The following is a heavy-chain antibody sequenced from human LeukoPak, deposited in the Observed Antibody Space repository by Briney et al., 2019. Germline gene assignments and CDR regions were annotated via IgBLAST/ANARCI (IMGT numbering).Heavy chain of an antibody. J-gene: IGHJ6*03. V-gene: IGHV4-61*02. CDR1: GGSISSGSYY. CDR2: IYTSGST. Sequence: ASETLSLTCTVSGGSISSGSYYWSWIRQPAGKGLEWIGRIYTSGSTNYNPSLKSRVTISVDTSKNQFSLRLSSETAADTAVYYCASQDYYYYCMDVWGKGTTVTVSS. CDR3: ASQDYYYYCMDV.